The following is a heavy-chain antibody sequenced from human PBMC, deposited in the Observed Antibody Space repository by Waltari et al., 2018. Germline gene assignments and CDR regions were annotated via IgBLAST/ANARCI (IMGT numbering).Heavy chain of an antibody. CDR2: INRDGSTT. V-gene: IGHV3-74*01. D-gene: IGHD6-13*01. Sequence: EVQLVESGGDSVQPGGSLRLSCAVSGFTFISYWMHWVRQDPGKGLVRVTRINRDGSTTTYEYSVKGRFTISRYNAKNTLYLQMNSLRAEDTAVYYCAREIAVTGQYYFDYWGQGTLVTVSS. CDR1: GFTFISYW. CDR3: AREIAVTGQYYFDY. J-gene: IGHJ4*02.